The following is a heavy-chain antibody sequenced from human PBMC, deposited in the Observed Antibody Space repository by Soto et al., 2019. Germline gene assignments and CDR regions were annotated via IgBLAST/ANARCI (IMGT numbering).Heavy chain of an antibody. J-gene: IGHJ5*02. V-gene: IGHV1-69*01. CDR1: GGTFSSYA. CDR3: ARVLSHYDDSSGSNWFDP. CDR2: VIPIFGTA. Sequence: QVQLVQSGAEVKKPGSSVKVSCKASGGTFSSYAISWVRQAPGQGLEWMGGVIPIFGTANYAQKFQGRVTIRADGSASTAYMGLSSLRCEDTAVYCWARVLSHYDDSSGSNWFDPWGQGTLVTVSS. D-gene: IGHD3-22*01.